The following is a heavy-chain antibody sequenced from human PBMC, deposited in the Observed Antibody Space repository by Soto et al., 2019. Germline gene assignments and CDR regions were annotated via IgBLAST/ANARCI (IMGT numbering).Heavy chain of an antibody. V-gene: IGHV3-33*01. Sequence: QVRLVESGGGVVQPGMSLRLSCAASEFTFSLCGKHWVRQAPGKGLEWVAVIYYDGSNTYYADSVKGRFTTSRDNSKNTLSLQMNNLRAEDTAVYYCTRDIRSWYFDLWGRGTLVTVSS. J-gene: IGHJ2*01. CDR1: EFTFSLCG. CDR3: TRDIRSWYFDL. CDR2: IYYDGSNT.